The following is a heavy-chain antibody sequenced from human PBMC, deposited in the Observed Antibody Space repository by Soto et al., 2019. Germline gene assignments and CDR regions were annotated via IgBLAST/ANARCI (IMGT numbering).Heavy chain of an antibody. CDR3: AKDRRAGGNYGFYSDF. CDR2: SSATGSGA. Sequence: GGSLRLSCAASGFTFRSYGMTWVRQAPGKGLEWVSFSSATGSGAYYADSVKGRFTISRDNSKNTLYLQMTSLRADDTAVYYCAKDRRAGGNYGFYSDFWGQGALVTVSS. J-gene: IGHJ4*02. D-gene: IGHD1-7*01. CDR1: GFTFRSYG. V-gene: IGHV3-23*01.